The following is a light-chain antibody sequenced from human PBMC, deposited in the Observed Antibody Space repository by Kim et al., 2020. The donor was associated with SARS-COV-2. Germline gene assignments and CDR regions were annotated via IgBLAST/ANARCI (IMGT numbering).Light chain of an antibody. J-gene: IGLJ3*02. V-gene: IGLV2-23*02. CDR1: SSDVGSYNL. CDR3: CSYAGSSTWV. CDR2: EVS. Sequence: SYTTACTGTSSDVGSYNLVSWYQQHPGKAPKLMIYEVSKRPSGVSNRFSGSKSGNTASLTISGLQAEDEADYYCCSYAGSSTWVFGGGTQLTVL.